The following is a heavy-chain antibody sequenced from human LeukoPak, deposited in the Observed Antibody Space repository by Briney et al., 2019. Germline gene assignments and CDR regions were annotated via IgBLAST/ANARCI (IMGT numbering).Heavy chain of an antibody. D-gene: IGHD3-22*01. J-gene: IGHJ4*02. CDR1: GYTFTSYG. CDR2: ISAYNGNT. Sequence: EASVKVSYKASGYTFTSYGISWVRQAPGQGLEWMGWISAYNGNTNYAQKLQGRVTMTTDTSTSTAYMELRSLRSDDTAVYYCARSGAYYDDSYFDYWGQGTLVTVSS. CDR3: ARSGAYYDDSYFDY. V-gene: IGHV1-18*01.